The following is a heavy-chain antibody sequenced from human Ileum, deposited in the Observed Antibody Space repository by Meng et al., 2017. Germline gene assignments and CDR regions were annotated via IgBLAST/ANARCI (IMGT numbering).Heavy chain of an antibody. CDR1: GGTFSSYA. CDR3: ARAGTMRDYGDYGLFDY. CDR2: IIPILGTA. V-gene: IGHV1-69*13. Sequence: SVKVSCKASGGTFSSYAISWVRQAPGQGLEWMGGIIPILGTANYAQKFQGRVTITADESTSTAYMELSSLRSEDTAVYYCARAGTMRDYGDYGLFDYWGQGTRVTVSS. J-gene: IGHJ4*02. D-gene: IGHD4-17*01.